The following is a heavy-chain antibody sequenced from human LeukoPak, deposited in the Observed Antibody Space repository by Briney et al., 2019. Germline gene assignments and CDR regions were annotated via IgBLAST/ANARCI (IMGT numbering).Heavy chain of an antibody. D-gene: IGHD2/OR15-2a*01. CDR2: VNYRGSP. CDR3: ARSGLTGMREYERADFYYYGMDL. J-gene: IGHJ6*02. Sequence: SETLSLTCDVPGGSFSGYLWSWIRQSPGKGLEWIGEVNYRGSPNYNPSLESRVTISVDTSNNQLSLKLTSVTAADTALYYCARSGLTGMREYERADFYYYGMDLWGQGTAVTVFS. CDR1: GGSFSGYL. V-gene: IGHV4-34*01.